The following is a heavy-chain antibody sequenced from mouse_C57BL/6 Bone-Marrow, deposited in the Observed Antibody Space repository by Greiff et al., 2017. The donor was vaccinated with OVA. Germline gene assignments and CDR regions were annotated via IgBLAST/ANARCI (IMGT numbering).Heavy chain of an antibody. V-gene: IGHV1-4*01. Sequence: QVQLQQSGAELARPGASVKMSCKASGYTFTSYTMHWVNQRPGQGLEWIGYINPSSGYTKSNQKFKDKATLTADKSSSTAYMQLSSLTSEDSAVYYCAREDGNWFAYWGQGTLVTVSA. CDR3: AREDGNWFAY. D-gene: IGHD2-1*01. CDR1: GYTFTSYT. J-gene: IGHJ3*01. CDR2: INPSSGYT.